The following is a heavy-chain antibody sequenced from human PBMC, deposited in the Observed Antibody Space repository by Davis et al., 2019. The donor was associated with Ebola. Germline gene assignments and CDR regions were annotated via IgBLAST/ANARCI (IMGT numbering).Heavy chain of an antibody. CDR2: IKQDGSEK. Sequence: GGSLRLSCAATGFTSSSYWMSWVRQAPGKGLEWVANIKQDGSEKYYVDSVKGRFTISRDNAKNSLYLQMNSLRAEDTAVYYCARDFYDFWSGLDYWGQGTLVTVSS. CDR3: ARDFYDFWSGLDY. D-gene: IGHD3-3*01. CDR1: GFTSSSYW. J-gene: IGHJ4*02. V-gene: IGHV3-7*01.